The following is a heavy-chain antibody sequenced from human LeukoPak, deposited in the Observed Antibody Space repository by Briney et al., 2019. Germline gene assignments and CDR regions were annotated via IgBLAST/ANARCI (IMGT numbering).Heavy chain of an antibody. Sequence: ATVKVSCKASGCTFTKYGISWVRQAPGQGLEWIGWISAYNGNTNYAQQLQGKVTMTTDASTNTAYLELRRMRSDDTAVYYCARARATDREQNRFDPWGQGTLVTVSS. D-gene: IGHD5-24*01. CDR2: ISAYNGNT. CDR3: ARARATDREQNRFDP. J-gene: IGHJ5*02. V-gene: IGHV1-18*01. CDR1: GCTFTKYG.